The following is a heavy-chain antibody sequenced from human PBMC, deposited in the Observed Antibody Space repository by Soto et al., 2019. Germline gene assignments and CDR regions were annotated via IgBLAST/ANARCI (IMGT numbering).Heavy chain of an antibody. CDR1: GRSMSSNY. D-gene: IGHD4-4*01. CDR2: VFYGGT. V-gene: IGHV4-59*01. CDR3: ASYRGAFYFDS. J-gene: IGHJ4*02. Sequence: PSETLSLTCSVSGRSMSSNYWSWIRQSPDKGLEWLGYVFYGGTDYNPSLEGRVSMSVETPKSQFSLKLTSATAADTAVYYCASYRGAFYFDSWGQGIQVTVSS.